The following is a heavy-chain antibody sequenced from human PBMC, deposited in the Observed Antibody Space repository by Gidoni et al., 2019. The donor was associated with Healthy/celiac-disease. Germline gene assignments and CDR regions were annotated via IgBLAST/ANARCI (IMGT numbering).Heavy chain of an antibody. CDR2: IYYSGSA. CDR3: ASFEYSSGWYYYYGMDV. D-gene: IGHD6-19*01. J-gene: IGHJ6*02. V-gene: IGHV4-39*01. CDR1: GGSISSSSYY. Sequence: QLPLQESGPGLVKPSETLSRTCTVSGGSISSSSYYWGWIRQPPGMGREWIGSIYYSGSADYNPSLKSRVTISVDTSKNQFSLKLSSVTAADTAVYYCASFEYSSGWYYYYGMDVWGQGTTVTVSS.